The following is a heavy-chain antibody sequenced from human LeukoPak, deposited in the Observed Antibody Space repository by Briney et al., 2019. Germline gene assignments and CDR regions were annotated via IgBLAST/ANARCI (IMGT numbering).Heavy chain of an antibody. D-gene: IGHD6-19*01. CDR1: GFTFDDYS. J-gene: IGHJ4*02. CDR2: ISWNSGSI. V-gene: IGHV3-9*01. Sequence: GRSLRLSCAASGFTFDDYSMHWVRQAPGKGLEWVSGISWNSGSIGYADSVKGRFTISRDNAKNSLYLQMNSLRAEGTALYYCAKGGTVAGVTHFDYWGQGTLVTVSS. CDR3: AKGGTVAGVTHFDY.